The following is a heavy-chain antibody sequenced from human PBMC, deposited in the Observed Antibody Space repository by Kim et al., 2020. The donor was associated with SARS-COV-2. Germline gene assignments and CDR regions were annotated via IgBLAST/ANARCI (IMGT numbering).Heavy chain of an antibody. V-gene: IGHV3-23*01. J-gene: IGHJ4*02. CDR3: AKDLGRSRVRFLEWLLSCFDY. Sequence: GGSLRLSCAASGFTFSSYAMSWVRQAPGKGLEWVSAISGSGGSTYYADSVKGRFTISRDNSKNTLYLQMNSLRAEDTAVYYCAKDLGRSRVRFLEWLLSCFDYWGQGTLVTVSS. D-gene: IGHD3-3*01. CDR2: ISGSGGST. CDR1: GFTFSSYA.